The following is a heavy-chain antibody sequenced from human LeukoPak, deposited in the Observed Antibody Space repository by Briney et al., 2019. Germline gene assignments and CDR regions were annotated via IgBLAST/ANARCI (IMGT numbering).Heavy chain of an antibody. J-gene: IGHJ2*01. CDR2: IYYSGNT. Sequence: SETLSLTCTVSGSSINSYYWSWIRQPPGKGLEWIGYIYYSGNTNYNPSLKSRVSISIDTSKNQLSLQLSSVTAADTAVYYCARDRDSSGLRDFDLWGRGTLVTVSA. V-gene: IGHV4-59*01. CDR1: GSSINSYY. D-gene: IGHD3-22*01. CDR3: ARDRDSSGLRDFDL.